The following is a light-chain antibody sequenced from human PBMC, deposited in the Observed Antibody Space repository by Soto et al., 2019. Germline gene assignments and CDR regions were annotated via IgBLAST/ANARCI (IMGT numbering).Light chain of an antibody. CDR2: GAS. Sequence: EIVLTQSPGTLSLSPGEGATLSCRARQSVSGDYLAWYQSKPGQAPRLLIHGASNRATGIPARFSGSGSGTDFTLTISSLEPEDFAVYYCQQRSNWPPWTFGQGTKVDI. CDR1: QSVSGDY. J-gene: IGKJ1*01. CDR3: QQRSNWPPWT. V-gene: IGKV3-11*01.